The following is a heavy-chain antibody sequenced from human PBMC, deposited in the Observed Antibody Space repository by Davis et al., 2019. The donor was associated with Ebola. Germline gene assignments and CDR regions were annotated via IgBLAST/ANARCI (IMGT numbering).Heavy chain of an antibody. V-gene: IGHV1-69*13. CDR2: IIPIFDTP. CDR1: GGSFSSHP. J-gene: IGHJ4*02. D-gene: IGHD3-9*01. CDR3: ARDFDGGNYYFDY. Sequence: SVKVSCKTSGGSFSSHPIIWVRQAPRQGLDWMGGIIPIFDTPHYAQKFQGRITITADASTSTAYMELSSLRSEDTATYFCARDFDGGNYYFDYWGPGTPVTVAS.